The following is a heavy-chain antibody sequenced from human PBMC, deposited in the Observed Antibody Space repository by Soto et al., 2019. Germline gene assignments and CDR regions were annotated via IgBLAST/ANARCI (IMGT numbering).Heavy chain of an antibody. CDR3: ARDEHVVVAATVYDAFDI. CDR1: GGSISSGGYY. D-gene: IGHD2-15*01. Sequence: QVQLQESGPGLVKPSQTLSLTCTVSGGSISSGGYYWSWIRQHPGKGVEWIGYIYYSGSTYYNPSLNSRVTISVDTSKNQFSLKLSSVTAADTAVYYCARDEHVVVAATVYDAFDIWGQGTMVTVSS. J-gene: IGHJ3*02. CDR2: IYYSGST. V-gene: IGHV4-31*03.